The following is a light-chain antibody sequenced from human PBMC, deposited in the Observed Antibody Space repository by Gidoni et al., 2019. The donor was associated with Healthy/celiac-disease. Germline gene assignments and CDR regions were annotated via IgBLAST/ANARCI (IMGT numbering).Light chain of an antibody. CDR1: QSISSY. Sequence: DIQMTQSPSSLSASVGDRVTITCRASQSISSYLNWYQQKPGKAPKLLIYAASSLQGGVPSRFSGSGSSTAFTLSISSLHPEDFTTSYYQQSYSTPPDTFGQGTKLEIK. V-gene: IGKV1-39*01. CDR3: QQSYSTPPDT. J-gene: IGKJ2*01. CDR2: AAS.